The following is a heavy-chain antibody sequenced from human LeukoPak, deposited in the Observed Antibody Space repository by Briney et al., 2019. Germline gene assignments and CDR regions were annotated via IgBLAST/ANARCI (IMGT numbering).Heavy chain of an antibody. D-gene: IGHD5-18*01. J-gene: IGHJ2*01. CDR3: AKEGDTAMAPLDL. CDR2: ISWNSGSI. Sequence: GGSLRLSCAASGFTFDDYAMHWVRQAPGKGLEWVSGISWNSGSIGYADSVKGRFTISRDNAKNSLYLQVNSLRAEDMALYYCAKEGDTAMAPLDLWGRGTLVTVSS. CDR1: GFTFDDYA. V-gene: IGHV3-9*03.